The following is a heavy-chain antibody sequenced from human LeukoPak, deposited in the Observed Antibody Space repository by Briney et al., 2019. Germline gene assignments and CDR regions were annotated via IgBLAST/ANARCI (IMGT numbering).Heavy chain of an antibody. D-gene: IGHD1-1*01. V-gene: IGHV3-7*01. CDR3: KSGGAAPGSFDY. J-gene: IGHJ4*02. CDR2: IKYDGSEE. CDR1: GFTFSTYW. Sequence: GGSLRLSCAASGFTFSTYWMSWMRQAPGKGLEWVANIKYDGSEEYYVDSVKGRFTISRDNAKNSLYLQLNSLRVEDTAVHYCKSGGAAPGSFDYWGQGTLVTVSP.